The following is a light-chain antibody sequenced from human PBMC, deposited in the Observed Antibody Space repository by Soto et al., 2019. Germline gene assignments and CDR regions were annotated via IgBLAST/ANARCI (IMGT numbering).Light chain of an antibody. CDR3: GTWDSSLSAGV. Sequence: QSVLTQPPSASGTPGQRVTISCSGSSSNIGSNYVYWYQQLPGTAPKLLIYDNNKRPSGIPDRFSGSKSGTSATLSITGLQTGDESYYYCGTWDSSLSAGVFGGGPKVTVL. V-gene: IGLV1-51*01. CDR1: SSNIGSNY. CDR2: DNN. J-gene: IGLJ2*01.